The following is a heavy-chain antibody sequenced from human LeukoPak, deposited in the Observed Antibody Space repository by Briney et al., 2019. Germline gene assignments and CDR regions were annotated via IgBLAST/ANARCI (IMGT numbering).Heavy chain of an antibody. J-gene: IGHJ4*02. D-gene: IGHD3/OR15-3a*01. CDR3: ASGELRHGLQVDY. Sequence: SQTLSLTCSVSGGSISSSAYHWSWFRQDPGKGLEWIGYIYYAGRTYYSPSLKSRVTISLDTSKNQFSLNLSSLTAADTAVYYCASGELRHGLQVDYWGQGTLVAVSS. CDR1: GGSISSSAYH. CDR2: IYYAGRT. V-gene: IGHV4-31*03.